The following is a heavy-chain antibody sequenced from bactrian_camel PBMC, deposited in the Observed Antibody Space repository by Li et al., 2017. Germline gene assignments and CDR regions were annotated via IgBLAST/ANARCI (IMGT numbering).Heavy chain of an antibody. V-gene: IGHV3S9*01. J-gene: IGHJ4*01. CDR2: IESDGST. D-gene: IGHD1*01. CDR1: GYTGSRVC. Sequence: HVQLVESGGGSVQAGGSLRLSCATSGYTGSRVCMGWFRQIPDKEREGVAGIESDGSTSYADSVKGRFTISQDKDTGKKMVYLQMNSLKPEDTAAYYCRTDLVPDKYYGSWRHDEIPTRWGQGTQVTVS. CDR3: RTDLVPDKYYGSWRHDEIPTR.